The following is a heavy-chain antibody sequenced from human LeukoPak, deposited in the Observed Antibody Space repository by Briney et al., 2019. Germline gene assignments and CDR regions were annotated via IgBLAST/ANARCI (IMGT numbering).Heavy chain of an antibody. J-gene: IGHJ5*02. CDR3: ARLRRGNWFDP. D-gene: IGHD3-10*01. CDR2: MNPNSGNT. Sequence: ASVKVSCKASGYTFTSYDINWVRQATGQGLEWMGWMNPNSGNTGYARKFQGRVTMTRNTSISTAYMELSSLRSENTAVYYCARLRRGNWFDPWGQGTLVTVSS. V-gene: IGHV1-8*01. CDR1: GYTFTSYD.